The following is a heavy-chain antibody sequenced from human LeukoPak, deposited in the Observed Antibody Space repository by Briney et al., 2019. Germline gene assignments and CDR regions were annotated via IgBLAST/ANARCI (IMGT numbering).Heavy chain of an antibody. D-gene: IGHD4-23*01. J-gene: IGHJ2*01. CDR1: GGSIISGTYY. Sequence: SETLSLSCTVSGGSIISGTYYWSWIWQPAAKCLELIGRIYTSGSTNYNPSLKSRVTISVDTSKNQFSLKLNSVTAADTAVYYCARDYGGNSRKNWYFDLWGRGTLVTVSS. CDR3: ARDYGGNSRKNWYFDL. V-gene: IGHV4-61*02. CDR2: IYTSGST.